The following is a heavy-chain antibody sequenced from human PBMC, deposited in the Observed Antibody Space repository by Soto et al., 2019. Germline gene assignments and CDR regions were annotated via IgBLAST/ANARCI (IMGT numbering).Heavy chain of an antibody. D-gene: IGHD5-12*01. CDR2: INSDGSGT. J-gene: IGHJ4*02. Sequence: PGGSLRLSCAASGFTFSSYWMHWVRQAPGKGLVWVSRINSDGSGTTYADSVKGRFTISRDNAKNTLYLQMNSLRAEDTAVYYCARGMGWLQLHSVDYWGQGTLVTVSS. CDR3: ARGMGWLQLHSVDY. V-gene: IGHV3-74*01. CDR1: GFTFSSYW.